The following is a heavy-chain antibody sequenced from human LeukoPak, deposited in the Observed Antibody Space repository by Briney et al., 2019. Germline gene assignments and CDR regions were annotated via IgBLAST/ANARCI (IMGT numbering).Heavy chain of an antibody. CDR1: GFTFTDYA. CDR3: ARGVTYQLLCHNDY. CDR2: ISTDGGST. J-gene: IGHJ4*02. Sequence: SGGSLRLSCAASGFTFTDYAMHWVRQAPGKGLEYVSGISTDGGSTYYANSVKGRFTISRDNFNNTLYLHMGSLRAEDMAVYFCARGVTYQLLCHNDYWGQGTLVTVSS. V-gene: IGHV3-64*01. D-gene: IGHD2-2*01.